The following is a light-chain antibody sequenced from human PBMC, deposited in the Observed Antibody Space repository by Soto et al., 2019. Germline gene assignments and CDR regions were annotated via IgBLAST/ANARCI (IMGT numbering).Light chain of an antibody. V-gene: IGKV3-20*01. CDR2: GAS. CDR1: QGVSSTY. J-gene: IGKJ5*01. Sequence: EIVLTQSPGTLSLSPGETATLSCMASQGVSSTYLAWYQQKPGQAPGLLLYGASNRASGIPDRFAGSGSGTDFTLTISRLEPEDFAVYYCQQYGSSPRITFGQGTRLENK. CDR3: QQYGSSPRIT.